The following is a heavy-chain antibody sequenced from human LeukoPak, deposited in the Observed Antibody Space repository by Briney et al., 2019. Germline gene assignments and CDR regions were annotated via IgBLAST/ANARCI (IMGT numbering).Heavy chain of an antibody. CDR1: GYTFTGYY. CDR3: ARDYCSSTSCYIFDS. V-gene: IGHV1-2*06. Sequence: ASVKVSCKASGYTFTGYYMHWVRQAPGQGLDWMGRINPNSGGTNYAQKFQGRVTMTRDTSISTAYMELSRLRSDDTAVYYCARDYCSSTSCYIFDSWGQGTLVTVSS. D-gene: IGHD2-2*01. CDR2: INPNSGGT. J-gene: IGHJ4*02.